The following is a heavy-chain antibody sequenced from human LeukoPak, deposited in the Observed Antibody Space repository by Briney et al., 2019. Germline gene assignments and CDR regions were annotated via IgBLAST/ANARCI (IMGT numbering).Heavy chain of an antibody. D-gene: IGHD3-16*01. CDR1: GGSISSYY. CDR2: IYYSGST. CDR3: ARRGRDGRYYFDY. Sequence: PSETLSLTCTVSGGSISSYYWSWIRQPPGKGLEWIGYIYYSGSTNYNPSLKSRVTISVDTSKNQFSLKLSSVTAADTAVYYCARRGRDGRYYFDYWGQGTLVTVSS. J-gene: IGHJ4*02. V-gene: IGHV4-59*01.